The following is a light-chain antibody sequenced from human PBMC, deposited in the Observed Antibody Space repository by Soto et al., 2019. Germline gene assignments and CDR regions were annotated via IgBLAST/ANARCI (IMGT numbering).Light chain of an antibody. V-gene: IGKV3-20*01. CDR3: QQYGTSPWT. CDR1: QSVSSSY. J-gene: IGKJ1*01. Sequence: EIVLTQSPGTLSLSPGERATLSCRASQSVSSSYLAWYQQKPGQAPRLLIYGASSRATCISDRFSGSGSGTDITLTISRLEPEDFAVYYCQQYGTSPWTFGQGTKVEIK. CDR2: GAS.